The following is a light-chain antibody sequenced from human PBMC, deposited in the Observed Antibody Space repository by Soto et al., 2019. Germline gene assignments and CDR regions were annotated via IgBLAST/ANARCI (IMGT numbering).Light chain of an antibody. CDR1: QSISRY. V-gene: IGKV1-39*01. Sequence: DIQMTQSPTSLSASVGDRVTITCRASQSISRYLNWYQQKPGKAPKLLIYGASTLQGEVPSRFSGSGSGTDFTLTINSLQPEDFASYFCHQSYSTPHTFGQGTKLETK. CDR2: GAS. J-gene: IGKJ2*01. CDR3: HQSYSTPHT.